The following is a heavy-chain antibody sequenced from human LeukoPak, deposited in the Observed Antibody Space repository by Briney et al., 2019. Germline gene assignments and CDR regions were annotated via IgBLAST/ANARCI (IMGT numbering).Heavy chain of an antibody. Sequence: GGSLRLSCAASGFTFSSYGMHWVRQAPGKGLEWVAVIWYDGSNKYYADSVKGRFTISRDNSKNTLYLQMNSLRAEDTAVYHCAKGPYYYDSSGYSRRWFDPWGQGTLVTVSS. CDR1: GFTFSSYG. D-gene: IGHD3-22*01. V-gene: IGHV3-33*06. CDR3: AKGPYYYDSSGYSRRWFDP. CDR2: IWYDGSNK. J-gene: IGHJ5*02.